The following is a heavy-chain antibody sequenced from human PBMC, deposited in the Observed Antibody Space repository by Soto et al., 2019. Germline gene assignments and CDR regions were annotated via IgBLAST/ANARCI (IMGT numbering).Heavy chain of an antibody. CDR3: ARAAVPSIIIPSHWFDP. J-gene: IGHJ5*02. D-gene: IGHD2-21*01. V-gene: IGHV4-31*03. CDR1: GDSIGGVGY. Sequence: QVQLQQSGPGLLKPSQILSLTCTVSGDSIGGVGYWSWILQFPGRGLEWIGCISSSRSTYYNPALNTRISPSPDTSQNQFSLKLLSVTAVDTAIYYCARAAVPSIIIPSHWFDPWGQGPLVTVSS. CDR2: ISSSRST.